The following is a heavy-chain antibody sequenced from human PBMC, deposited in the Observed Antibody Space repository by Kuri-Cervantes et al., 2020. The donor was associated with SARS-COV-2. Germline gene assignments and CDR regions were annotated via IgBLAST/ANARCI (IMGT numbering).Heavy chain of an antibody. J-gene: IGHJ4*02. Sequence: GGSLRLSCAASGFTFSSYWMSWVRQAPGKGLEWVANIKQDGSEKYYVDSVKGRFTISRDNAKNSLYLQMNSQRAEDTAVYYCARMYSSSSGYYFDYWGQGTLVTVSS. CDR1: GFTFSSYW. CDR2: IKQDGSEK. V-gene: IGHV3-7*01. D-gene: IGHD6-6*01. CDR3: ARMYSSSSGYYFDY.